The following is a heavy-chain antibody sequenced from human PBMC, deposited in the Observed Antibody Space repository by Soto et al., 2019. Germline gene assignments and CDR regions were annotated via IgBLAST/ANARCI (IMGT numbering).Heavy chain of an antibody. CDR3: EREGKKWLRFAEV. V-gene: IGHV4-34*01. CDR2: INHSGST. D-gene: IGHD5-12*01. CDR1: GGSFSGYY. Sequence: PSESLSLTCAVYGGSFSGYYWSWIRQPQGKGLEWIGEINHSGSTNHNPSLKSRVNISVDTYKNQYSLKLTSVTAADTVLYYCEREGKKWLRFAEVWGKGTTVT. J-gene: IGHJ6*03.